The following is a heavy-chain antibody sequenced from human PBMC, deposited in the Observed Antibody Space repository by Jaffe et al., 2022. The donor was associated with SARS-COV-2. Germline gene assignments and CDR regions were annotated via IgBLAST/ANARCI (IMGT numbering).Heavy chain of an antibody. J-gene: IGHJ4*02. CDR3: ARDEVGLYSRYYDSSGIWVDY. CDR1: GYTFTGYY. CDR2: INPNSGGT. V-gene: IGHV1-2*02. Sequence: QVQLVQSGAEVKKPGASVKVSCKASGYTFTGYYMHWVRQAPGQGLEWMGWINPNSGGTNYAQKFQGRVTMTRDTSISTAYMELSRLRSDDTAVYYCARDEVGLYSRYYDSSGIWVDYWGQGTLVTVSS. D-gene: IGHD3-22*01.